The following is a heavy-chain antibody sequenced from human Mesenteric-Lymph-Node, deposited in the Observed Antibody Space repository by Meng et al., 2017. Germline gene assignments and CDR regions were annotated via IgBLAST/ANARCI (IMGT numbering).Heavy chain of an antibody. CDR1: GFTFSSYD. Sequence: GESLKISCAASGFTFSSYDMHWVRQATGKGLEWVSAIGTAGDKYYPGSVKGRFTISRENAKNSSYLQMNSLRAGDTAVYYCARDGKRTYYYGSGSSDGMDVWGQGTTVTVSS. CDR2: IGTAGDK. D-gene: IGHD3-10*01. J-gene: IGHJ6*02. V-gene: IGHV3-13*01. CDR3: ARDGKRTYYYGSGSSDGMDV.